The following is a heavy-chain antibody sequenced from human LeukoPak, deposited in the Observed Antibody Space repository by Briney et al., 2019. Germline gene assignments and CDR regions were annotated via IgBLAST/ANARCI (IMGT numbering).Heavy chain of an antibody. Sequence: SETLSLTCAVYGGSFSGCYWSWIRQPPGKGLEWIGEINHSGSTNYNPSLKSRVTISVDTSKNQFSLKLSSVTAADTAVYYCARAPYIVVVPAALDYWGQGTLVTVSS. J-gene: IGHJ4*02. V-gene: IGHV4-34*01. CDR2: INHSGST. CDR3: ARAPYIVVVPAALDY. D-gene: IGHD2-2*01. CDR1: GGSFSGCY.